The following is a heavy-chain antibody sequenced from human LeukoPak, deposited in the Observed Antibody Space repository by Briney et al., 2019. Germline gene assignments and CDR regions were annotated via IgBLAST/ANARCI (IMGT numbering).Heavy chain of an antibody. D-gene: IGHD2-2*01. CDR2: IYPGDSDT. CDR3: ARQGPATLYYYYYYMDV. Sequence: GESLKISCKGSGYSFTSYWIGWVRQMPGKGLEWMGIIYPGDSDTRYSPSFQGQVTISADKSISTAYLQWSSLKASDTAIYYCARQGPATLYYYYYYMDVWGKGTTVTVSS. J-gene: IGHJ6*03. V-gene: IGHV5-51*01. CDR1: GYSFTSYW.